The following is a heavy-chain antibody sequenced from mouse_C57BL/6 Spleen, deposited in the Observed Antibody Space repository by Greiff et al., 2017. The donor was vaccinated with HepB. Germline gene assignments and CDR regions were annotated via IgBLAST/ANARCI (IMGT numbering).Heavy chain of an antibody. CDR1: GYTFTSYW. CDR2: IHPSDSDT. CDR3: AMGEMSYDYIYDMDF. V-gene: IGHV1-74*01. D-gene: IGHD2-4*01. Sequence: QVQLQQPGAELVKPGASVKVSCKASGYTFTSYWMHWVKQRPGQGLEWIGRIHPSDSDTNYNQKFKGKATLTVDKSSSTAYMQLSSLTSEDSAVSYCAMGEMSYDYIYDMDFWGQGTSVTVSS. J-gene: IGHJ4*01.